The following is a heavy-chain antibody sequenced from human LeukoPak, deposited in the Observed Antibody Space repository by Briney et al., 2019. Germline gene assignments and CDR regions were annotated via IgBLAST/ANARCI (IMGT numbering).Heavy chain of an antibody. CDR2: IYSGGST. J-gene: IGHJ5*02. V-gene: IGHV3-66*01. CDR1: GFTVSSNY. Sequence: PGGSLRLSCAASGFTVSSNYTSWVRQAPGKGLEWVSVIYSGGSTYYADSVKGRFTISRDNSKNTLYLQMNSLRAEDTALYYCALEDRKQNCFDPWGQGTLVTVSS. CDR3: ALEDRKQNCFDP. D-gene: IGHD1-14*01.